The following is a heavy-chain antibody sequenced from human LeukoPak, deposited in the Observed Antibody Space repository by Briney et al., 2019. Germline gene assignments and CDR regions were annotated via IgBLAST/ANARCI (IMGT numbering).Heavy chain of an antibody. J-gene: IGHJ4*02. CDR1: GGSISTYY. CDR2: IYYSGST. CDR3: ARGRIAVAGTKNYFDY. Sequence: SETLSPTCTVSGGSISTYYWNWIRQPPGKGLEWIGDIYYSGSTNYNPSLKSRVTISVDTSKNQFSLKLSSVTAADTAVYYCARGRIAVAGTKNYFDYWGQGTLVTVSS. D-gene: IGHD6-19*01. V-gene: IGHV4-59*01.